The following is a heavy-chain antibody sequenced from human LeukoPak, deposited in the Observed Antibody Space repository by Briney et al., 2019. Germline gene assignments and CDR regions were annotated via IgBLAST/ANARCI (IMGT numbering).Heavy chain of an antibody. J-gene: IGHJ3*02. V-gene: IGHV1-46*01. CDR2: INPSGGST. Sequence: ASVKVSCKASGYTFTSYYMHWVRQAPGQGLEWMGIINPSGGSTSYAQKFQGRVTMTRDTSTSTVYMELSSLRSEDTAVYYCARVGYSGCYAPYAFDIWGQGTMVSVSS. D-gene: IGHD1-26*01. CDR1: GYTFTSYY. CDR3: ARVGYSGCYAPYAFDI.